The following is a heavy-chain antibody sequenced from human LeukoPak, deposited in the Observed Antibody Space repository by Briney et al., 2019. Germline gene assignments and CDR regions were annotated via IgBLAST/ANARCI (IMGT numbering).Heavy chain of an antibody. J-gene: IGHJ2*01. D-gene: IGHD3-22*01. CDR3: ARESYDSSGYGYFDL. CDR2: IYYSGST. V-gene: IGHV4-59*12. CDR1: GGSISSYY. Sequence: SETLSLTCTVSGGSISSYYWSWIRQPPGKGLEWIGYIYYSGSTNYNPSLKSRVTISVDTSKNQFSLKLSSVTAADTAVYYCARESYDSSGYGYFDLWGRGTLVTVSS.